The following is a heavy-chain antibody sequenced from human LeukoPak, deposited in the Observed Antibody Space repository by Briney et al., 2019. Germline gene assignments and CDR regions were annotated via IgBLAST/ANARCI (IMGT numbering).Heavy chain of an antibody. CDR2: IIPILGIA. CDR3: ARDLDFDY. J-gene: IGHJ4*02. V-gene: IGHV1-69*04. CDR1: GGTFSSYA. Sequence: SVKVSCKASGGTFSSYAISWVRQAPGQGLEWMGRIIPILGIANYAQKFQGRVTITADKSTSTAYMELSSLRAEDTAVYYCARDLDFDYWGQGTLVTVSS.